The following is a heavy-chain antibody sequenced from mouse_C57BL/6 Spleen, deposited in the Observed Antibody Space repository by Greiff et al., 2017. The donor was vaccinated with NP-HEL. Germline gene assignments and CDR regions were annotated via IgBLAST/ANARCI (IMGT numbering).Heavy chain of an antibody. D-gene: IGHD4-1*01. CDR1: GYAFSSSW. CDR3: AREDWDVWYFDV. J-gene: IGHJ1*03. V-gene: IGHV1-82*01. Sequence: VQLQQSGPELVKPGASVKISCKASGYAFSSSWMNWVKQRPGKGLEWIGRIYPGDGDTNYNGKFKGKATLTADKSSSTAYMQLSSLTSEDSAVYFCAREDWDVWYFDVWGTGTTVTVSS. CDR2: IYPGDGDT.